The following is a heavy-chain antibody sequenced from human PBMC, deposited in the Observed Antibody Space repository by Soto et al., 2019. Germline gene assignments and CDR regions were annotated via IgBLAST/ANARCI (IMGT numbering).Heavy chain of an antibody. CDR1: GGSISSYY. D-gene: IGHD3-10*01. J-gene: IGHJ4*02. CDR3: ARAGPEMDY. V-gene: IGHV4-59*01. Sequence: QVQLQESGPGLVKPSETLSLTCTVSGGSISSYYWSWIRQPPGKGLEWIGYIFYGGSTNYNPSLKSRVTISVDTSKNQFSLKLSSVTAADTAVYYCARAGPEMDYWGQGTLVTVSS. CDR2: IFYGGST.